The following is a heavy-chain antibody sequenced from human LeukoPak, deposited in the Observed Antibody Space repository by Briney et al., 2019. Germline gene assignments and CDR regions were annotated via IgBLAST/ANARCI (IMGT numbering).Heavy chain of an antibody. CDR2: VSPSSGNT. D-gene: IGHD6-19*01. CDR1: GHSFTSHN. J-gene: IGHJ4*02. V-gene: IGHV1-8*02. CDR3: ARGHPGYASGWPDY. Sequence: ASVKVSCKTSGHSFTSHNINWVRQATGQGLEWMGWVSPSSGNTAYAQKFQGRVTMTRDTSISTAYMELSSLASEDTAVYYCARGHPGYASGWPDYWGQGALVTVSS.